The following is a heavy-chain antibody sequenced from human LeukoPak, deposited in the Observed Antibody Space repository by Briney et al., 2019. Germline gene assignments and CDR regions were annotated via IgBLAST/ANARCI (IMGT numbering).Heavy chain of an antibody. CDR1: GYTFTDYY. D-gene: IGHD6-6*01. Sequence: ASMKVSCKASGYTFTDYYMHWVRQAPGQGLEWMGRINPNSGGTNYAQKFQDRVTMTRDTFITTAYMELSRLRSDDTAMYYCARELYSSSAINWFDPWGQGTLVTVSS. CDR2: INPNSGGT. V-gene: IGHV1-2*06. J-gene: IGHJ5*02. CDR3: ARELYSSSAINWFDP.